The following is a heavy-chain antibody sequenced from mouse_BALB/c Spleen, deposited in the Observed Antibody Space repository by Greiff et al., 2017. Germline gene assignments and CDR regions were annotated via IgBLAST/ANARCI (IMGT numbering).Heavy chain of an antibody. CDR1: GFTFSSYG. J-gene: IGHJ3*01. CDR3: AREKLTGSAWFAY. D-gene: IGHD4-1*01. V-gene: IGHV5-6-3*01. CDR2: INSNGGST. Sequence: DVKLVESGGGLVQPGGSLKLSCAASGFTFSSYGMSWVRQTPDKRLELVATINSNGGSTYYPDSVKGRFTISRDNAKNTLYLQMSSLKSEDTAMYYCAREKLTGSAWFAYWGQGTLVTVSA.